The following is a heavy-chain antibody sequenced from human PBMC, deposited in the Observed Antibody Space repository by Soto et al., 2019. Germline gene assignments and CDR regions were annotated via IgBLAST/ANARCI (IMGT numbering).Heavy chain of an antibody. CDR2: LNWNSVTP. V-gene: IGHV3-9*01. CDR3: VKDISGAYSGPNYDA. Sequence: GGSLSLSCAASGFNFGDYAMHWVRQTPGPGLEWVSGLNWNSVTPGYGDSVKGRFSMSRDNGKYALYLQMTSLRPEDTALYYCVKDISGAYSGPNYDAWGQGTLVTVSS. CDR1: GFNFGDYA. J-gene: IGHJ4*02. D-gene: IGHD1-26*01.